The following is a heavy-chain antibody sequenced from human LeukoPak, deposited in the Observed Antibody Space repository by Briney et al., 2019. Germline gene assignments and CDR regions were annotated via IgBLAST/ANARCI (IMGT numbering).Heavy chain of an antibody. CDR1: GYSFTSYW. J-gene: IGHJ5*02. CDR2: IDPSDSYT. CDR3: ARHSKASWFDP. Sequence: AESLKISCKGSGYSFTSYWISWVRKMPGKGLEWMGRIDPSDSYTNYSPPFQGHVTISADKSISTAYLQWSSLKASDTAMYYCARHSKASWFDPWGQGTLVTVSS. V-gene: IGHV5-10-1*01. D-gene: IGHD2/OR15-2a*01.